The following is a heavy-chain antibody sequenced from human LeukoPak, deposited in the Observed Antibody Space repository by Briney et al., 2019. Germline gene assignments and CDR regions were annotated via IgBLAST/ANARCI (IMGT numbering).Heavy chain of an antibody. CDR2: INHSGST. Sequence: SETLSLTCAVYGGSFSGYYWSWIRQPPGKGLEWIGEINHSGSTNYNPSLKSRVTISVDTSKNQFSLKLSSVTAADTAVYYCARQRYWDYWGQGTLVTVSS. CDR1: GGSFSGYY. D-gene: IGHD2-15*01. CDR3: ARQRYWDY. V-gene: IGHV4-34*01. J-gene: IGHJ4*02.